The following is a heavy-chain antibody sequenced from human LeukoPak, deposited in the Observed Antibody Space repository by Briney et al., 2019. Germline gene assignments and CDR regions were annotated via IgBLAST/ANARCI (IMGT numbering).Heavy chain of an antibody. CDR1: GFTFSSYW. CDR3: ARDVTMVRGRGLDY. D-gene: IGHD3-10*01. J-gene: IGHJ4*02. CDR2: IKQDGSEK. V-gene: IGHV3-7*01. Sequence: GGSLRLSCAASGFTFSSYWMSWVRQAPGKGLEWVANIKQDGSEKYYVDSVKGRFTISRDNAKNSLYLQMNSLRAEDTAVYYCARDVTMVRGRGLDYWGQGTLVTVSS.